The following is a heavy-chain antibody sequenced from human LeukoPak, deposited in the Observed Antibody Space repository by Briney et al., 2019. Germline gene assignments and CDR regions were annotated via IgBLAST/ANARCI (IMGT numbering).Heavy chain of an antibody. CDR3: ARGVNYDILTGYHTNWFDP. J-gene: IGHJ5*02. CDR1: GGSISSYY. CDR2: IYFSGST. D-gene: IGHD3-9*01. V-gene: IGHV4-59*12. Sequence: SETLSLTCTVSGGSISSYYWSWIRHPPGKGLGWIGYIYFSGSTNYNSSLKSRVTISVDTSKNQFSLKLSSVTAADTAVYYCARGVNYDILTGYHTNWFDPWGQGTLVTVPS.